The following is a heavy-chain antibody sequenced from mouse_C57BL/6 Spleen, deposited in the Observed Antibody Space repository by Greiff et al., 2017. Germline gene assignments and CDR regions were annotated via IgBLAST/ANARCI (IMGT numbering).Heavy chain of an antibody. Sequence: VQLQQSGPELVKPGASVKISCKASGYTFTDYYINWVKQRPGQGLEWIGWIFPGSGSTYYNEKFKGKATLTVDTSSSTAYMLLSSLTSEDSAVYFCARAAQARYFDYWGQGTTLTVSS. CDR3: ARAAQARYFDY. CDR1: GYTFTDYY. D-gene: IGHD3-2*02. J-gene: IGHJ2*01. V-gene: IGHV1-75*01. CDR2: IFPGSGST.